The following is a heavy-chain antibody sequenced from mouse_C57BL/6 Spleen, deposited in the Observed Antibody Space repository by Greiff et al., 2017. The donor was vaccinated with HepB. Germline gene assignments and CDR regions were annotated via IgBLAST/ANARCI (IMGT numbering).Heavy chain of an antibody. D-gene: IGHD1-1*01. Sequence: VQLQQPGAELVRPGTSVKLSCKASGYTFTSYWMHWVKQRPGQGLEWIGVIDPSDSYTNYNQKFKGKATLTVDTSSSTAYMQLSSLTSEDSSVYYCAGYYGSSSRTWFAYWGQGTLVTVSA. V-gene: IGHV1-59*01. CDR1: GYTFTSYW. CDR3: AGYYGSSSRTWFAY. J-gene: IGHJ3*01. CDR2: IDPSDSYT.